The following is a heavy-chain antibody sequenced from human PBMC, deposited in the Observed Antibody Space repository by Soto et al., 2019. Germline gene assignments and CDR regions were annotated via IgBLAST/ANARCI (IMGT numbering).Heavy chain of an antibody. J-gene: IGHJ6*02. CDR3: ARGGDFGCSTSCPESMDV. CDR2: TYYRSKWYS. D-gene: IGHD2-2*01. Sequence: PSQTLSLTCAISGDSVSSNSAAWNWIRQPPSRGLEWLGRTYYRSKWYSDYAVSVKSRITINPDTSKNQFSLQLNSVTPEDTAVYYCARGGDFGCSTSCPESMDVWGQGTTVTVSS. V-gene: IGHV6-1*01. CDR1: GDSVSSNSAA.